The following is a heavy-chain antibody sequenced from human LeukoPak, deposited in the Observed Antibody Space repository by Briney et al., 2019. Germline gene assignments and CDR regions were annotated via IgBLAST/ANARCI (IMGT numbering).Heavy chain of an antibody. J-gene: IGHJ3*02. CDR3: ARSVVVVPAAPAFDI. CDR1: GGSISSSSYY. Sequence: PSETLSLTCTVSGGSISSSSYYWGWIRQPPGKGLEWIGSIYYSGSTYYNPSLKSRVTISVDTSKNQFSLKLSSVTAADTAVYYCARSVVVVPAAPAFDIWGQGTMVTVSS. V-gene: IGHV4-39*01. D-gene: IGHD2-2*01. CDR2: IYYSGST.